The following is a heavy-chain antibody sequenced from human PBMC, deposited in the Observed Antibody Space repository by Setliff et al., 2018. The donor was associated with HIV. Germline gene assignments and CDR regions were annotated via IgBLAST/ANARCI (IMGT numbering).Heavy chain of an antibody. CDR2: INHSGST. D-gene: IGHD1-1*01. CDR3: ARGRYNSYHFDY. CDR1: GGSFSDYY. J-gene: IGHJ4*02. Sequence: SETLSLTCAVYGGSFSDYYWSWIRQPPGKGLEWIGEINHSGSTNYNPSLKSRLTISVDTSKNQFSLNLNSVTAADTAVYYCARGRYNSYHFDYWGQGTLVTVSS. V-gene: IGHV4-34*01.